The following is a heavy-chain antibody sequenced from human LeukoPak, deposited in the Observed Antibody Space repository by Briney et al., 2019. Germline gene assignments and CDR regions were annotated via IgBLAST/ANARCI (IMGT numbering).Heavy chain of an antibody. J-gene: IGHJ3*01. CDR1: GGSISSYY. D-gene: IGHD1-20*01. V-gene: IGHV4-4*07. CDR3: ARDRITAGRVAWSAFDV. CDR2: IYTSGST. Sequence: SETLSLTCTVSGGSISSYYWSWIRQPAGKGLEWIGRIYTSGSTNYNPSLKSRVTISVDRSKNQFSLELSSVTAADTAVYYCARDRITAGRVAWSAFDVWGQGTMVTVSS.